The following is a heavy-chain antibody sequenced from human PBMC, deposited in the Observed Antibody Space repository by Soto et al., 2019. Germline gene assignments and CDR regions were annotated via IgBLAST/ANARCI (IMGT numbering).Heavy chain of an antibody. J-gene: IGHJ3*02. D-gene: IGHD3-9*01. CDR2: LNGGGGGT. V-gene: IGHV3-23*01. CDR1: EFSFSDYW. CDR3: AKDYYDILTGYYTPDAFDI. Sequence: GGSLRLSCAASEFSFSDYWMAWVRQAPGKGLEWVANLNGGGGGTYYADSVKGRFTISRDNSKNTLYLHMTSLRAEDTAVYYCAKDYYDILTGYYTPDAFDIWGRGTMVTVSS.